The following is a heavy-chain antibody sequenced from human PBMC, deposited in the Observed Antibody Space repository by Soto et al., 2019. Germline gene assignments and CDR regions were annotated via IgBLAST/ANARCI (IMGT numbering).Heavy chain of an antibody. D-gene: IGHD2-21*01. CDR1: GFTLNTYD. CDR2: ITTSSAYI. J-gene: IGHJ5*02. V-gene: IGHV3-21*01. CDR3: VSSGTARLLRHSWFDT. Sequence: EVQLVESGGGLVKPGGSLRLSCAASGFTLNTYDMNWVRQAPGKGLEWVSSITTSSAYIYYADSLKGRITISRDNAKNSLFLQMNSLRAEDTAVYYCVSSGTARLLRHSWFDTWGQGTLVTVSS.